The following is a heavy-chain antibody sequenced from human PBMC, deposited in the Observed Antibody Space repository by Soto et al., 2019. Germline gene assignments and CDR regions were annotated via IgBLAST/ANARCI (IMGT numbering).Heavy chain of an antibody. Sequence: GGSLRLSCEVSGFTFSAYWMHWVRQVPGKGLIWVSRISDDGSTTTYADSVKGRFTISRDNAKNTLYLQMNSLRADDTGLYYCTRGPRVSSTGTGDHWGQGPLVTVSS. CDR2: ISDDGSTT. D-gene: IGHD1-1*01. V-gene: IGHV3-74*01. CDR1: GFTFSAYW. CDR3: TRGPRVSSTGTGDH. J-gene: IGHJ4*02.